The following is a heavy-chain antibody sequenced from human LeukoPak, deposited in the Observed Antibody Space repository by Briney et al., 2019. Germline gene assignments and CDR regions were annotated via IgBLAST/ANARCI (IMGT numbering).Heavy chain of an antibody. Sequence: GGSLRLSCAASGFTFINYAMHWVRQAPGKGLEWVAVISYDGSNQYYADSVKGRFTISRDNSKNTLYLQMNSLRAVDTAVYYCARGRDSGSHSFQDYWGQGTLVTVSS. V-gene: IGHV3-30-3*01. CDR3: ARGRDSGSHSFQDY. CDR2: ISYDGSNQ. J-gene: IGHJ4*02. D-gene: IGHD1-26*01. CDR1: GFTFINYA.